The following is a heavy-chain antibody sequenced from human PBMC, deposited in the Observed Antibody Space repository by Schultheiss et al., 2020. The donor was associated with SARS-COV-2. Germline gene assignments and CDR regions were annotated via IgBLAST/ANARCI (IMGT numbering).Heavy chain of an antibody. CDR2: ISYDGNNK. J-gene: IGHJ3*02. Sequence: GGSLRLSCAASGFTFSSYAMHWVRQAPGKGLEWVAVISYDGNNKYYADSVKGRFTISRDNSKNTLYLQMNSLRAEDTAVYYCARGSSVLVWFGESAGAFDIWGQGTMVTVSS. CDR3: ARGSSVLVWFGESAGAFDI. D-gene: IGHD3-10*01. CDR1: GFTFSSYA. V-gene: IGHV3-30-3*01.